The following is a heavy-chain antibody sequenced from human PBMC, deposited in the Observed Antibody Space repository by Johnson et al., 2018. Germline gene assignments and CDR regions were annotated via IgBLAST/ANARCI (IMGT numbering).Heavy chain of an antibody. V-gene: IGHV3-30-3*01. CDR2: ISYDGGNK. CDR3: ARYYDPLHYFDY. CDR1: TFTFSGYT. J-gene: IGHJ4*02. D-gene: IGHD3-22*01. Sequence: QVQLVESGGGVVQPGRSLRLSCAASTFTFSGYTMHWVRQGPGKGLEWVAAISYDGGNKYYADSVKGPFTISRDNSKNTLYLQMNSLSAEDTAVYYCARYYDPLHYFDYWGQGTLVTVSS.